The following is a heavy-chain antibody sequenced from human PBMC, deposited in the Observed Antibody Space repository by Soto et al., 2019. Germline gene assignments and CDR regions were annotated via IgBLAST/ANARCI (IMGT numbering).Heavy chain of an antibody. V-gene: IGHV4-31*03. CDR3: ALGMFMDV. D-gene: IGHD3-16*01. J-gene: IGHJ6*03. Sequence: QVQLQESGPGLVKPSQTLSLSCSVSGVSITTSGHYWNWVRQRPGRGLEWIGYIDSSGTTYYNPSVKTRLAMSVEPSTNQISLKLSSVTAADTALYFCALGMFMDVWGRGTTVIVSS. CDR2: IDSSGTT. CDR1: GVSITTSGHY.